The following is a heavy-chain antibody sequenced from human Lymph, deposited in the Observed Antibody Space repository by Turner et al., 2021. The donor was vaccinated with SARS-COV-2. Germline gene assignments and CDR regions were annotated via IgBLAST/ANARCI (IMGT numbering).Heavy chain of an antibody. J-gene: IGHJ6*02. Sequence: EVQLVESGGGLVQPGGSLRLPCPASGFTFSSYSMNWVRQAPGKGLEWVSYISISSSTIYYADSVKGRFTISRDKAKNSLYLQMSSLRDEDTAVYYCARDRGGYGAYYYGMDVWGQGTTVTVSS. CDR2: ISISSSTI. V-gene: IGHV3-48*02. CDR3: ARDRGGYGAYYYGMDV. CDR1: GFTFSSYS. D-gene: IGHD2-15*01.